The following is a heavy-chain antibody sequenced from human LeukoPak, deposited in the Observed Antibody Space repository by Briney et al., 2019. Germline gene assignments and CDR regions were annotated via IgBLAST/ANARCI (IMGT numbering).Heavy chain of an antibody. CDR2: ISAYNGNT. CDR3: ARVVLLWFGELLNYYYYYYMDV. J-gene: IGHJ6*03. CDR1: GYTFTSYG. V-gene: IGHV1-18*01. Sequence: ASVKVSCKASGYTFTSYGISWVRQAPGQGLEWMGWISAYNGNTNYAQKLQGRVTMTTDTPTSTAYMELRSLRSDDTAVYYCARVVLLWFGELLNYYYYYYMDVWGKGTTVTVSS. D-gene: IGHD3-10*01.